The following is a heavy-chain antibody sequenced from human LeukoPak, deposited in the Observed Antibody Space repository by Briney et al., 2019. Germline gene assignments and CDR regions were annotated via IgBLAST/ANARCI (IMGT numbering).Heavy chain of an antibody. CDR2: INPNSGAT. V-gene: IGHV1-2*02. Sequence: ASVKVSCKASGYTFTVHYMHWVRQAPGQGLEWIGLINPNSGATNYAQKFQGRVTMTRDTSISTAYMELSRLRSDDTAVYYCARDRYNYGGNSGGYYYYYMDVWGKGTTVTVSS. CDR1: GYTFTVHY. J-gene: IGHJ6*03. CDR3: ARDRYNYGGNSGGYYYYYMDV. D-gene: IGHD4-23*01.